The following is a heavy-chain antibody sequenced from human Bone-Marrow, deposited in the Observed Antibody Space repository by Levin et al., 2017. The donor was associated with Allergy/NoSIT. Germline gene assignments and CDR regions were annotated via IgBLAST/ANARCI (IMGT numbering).Heavy chain of an antibody. Sequence: GGSLRREGEEEGGRGRREKRKGGRKGEGKKKEGFSYITGSSTTILYADSVRGRFTISRDNAKNSLYLQMNSLRPEDTAVYYCAGTGVRLDYWGQGTLVAVSS. D-gene: IGHD3-10*01. CDR1: GGRGRREK. J-gene: IGHJ4*02. V-gene: IGHV3-48*01. CDR2: ITGSSTTI. CDR3: AGTGVRLDY.